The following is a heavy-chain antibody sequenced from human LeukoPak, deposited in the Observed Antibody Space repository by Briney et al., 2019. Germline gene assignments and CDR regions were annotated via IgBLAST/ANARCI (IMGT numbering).Heavy chain of an antibody. V-gene: IGHV4-38-2*02. J-gene: IGHJ4*02. CDR3: ARDRARITGTTPTLYFDY. D-gene: IGHD1-20*01. CDR1: GSSISSSYY. Sequence: SETLSLTCTVSGSSISSSYYWGWIRQPPGKGLEWIGSIYHGGSTFYNPSLKSRVTISVDTSKNQFSLKLSSVTAADTAVYYCARDRARITGTTPTLYFDYWGQGTLVTVSS. CDR2: IYHGGST.